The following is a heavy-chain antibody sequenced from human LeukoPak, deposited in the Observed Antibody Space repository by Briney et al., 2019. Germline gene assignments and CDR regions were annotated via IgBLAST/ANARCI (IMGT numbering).Heavy chain of an antibody. J-gene: IGHJ6*03. Sequence: KPSETLSLTCSVYGCSISSYYWSWLPQPAGKGLEWIMRIYTSESTNSNPVLKSRVTMSVDTSKNQFSLKLSSVTAADTAVYYCARTVVLVTADRYYYYYIDVWGKGTTVTVSS. V-gene: IGHV4-59*10. D-gene: IGHD2-21*02. CDR1: GCSISSYY. CDR3: ARTVVLVTADRYYYYYIDV. CDR2: IYTSEST.